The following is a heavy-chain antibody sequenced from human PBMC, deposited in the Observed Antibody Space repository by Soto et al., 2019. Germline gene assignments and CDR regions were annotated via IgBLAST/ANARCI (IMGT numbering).Heavy chain of an antibody. Sequence: ASETLSLTCAVSGGSISSGGYSWSWIRQPPGKGLEWIGYIYHSGSTYYNPSLKSRVTISVDRSKNQFSLKLNSVTAADTAVYYCARTHLDSSSGFHFDYCGPGTLVTVSS. V-gene: IGHV4-30-2*01. CDR2: IYHSGST. D-gene: IGHD6-6*01. J-gene: IGHJ4*02. CDR1: GGSISSGGYS. CDR3: ARTHLDSSSGFHFDY.